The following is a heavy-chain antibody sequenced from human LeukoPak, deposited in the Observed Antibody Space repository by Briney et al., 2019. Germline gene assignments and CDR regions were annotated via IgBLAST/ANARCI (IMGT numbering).Heavy chain of an antibody. CDR1: GGTFSSYA. CDR3: ARGTMNLDS. D-gene: IGHD3-22*01. V-gene: IGHV1-2*02. CDR2: INPNSGGT. Sequence: ASVKVSCKASGGTFSSYAISWVRQAPGQGLEWMGWINPNSGGTNYAQKFQGRVTMTRDTSISTAYMELSRLRSDDTAVYYCARGTMNLDSWGQGTLVTVSS. J-gene: IGHJ4*02.